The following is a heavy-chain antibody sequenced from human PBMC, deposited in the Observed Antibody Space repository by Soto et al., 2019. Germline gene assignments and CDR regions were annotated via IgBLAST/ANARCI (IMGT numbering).Heavy chain of an antibody. D-gene: IGHD4-17*01. CDR2: IYYSGST. J-gene: IGHJ5*02. V-gene: IGHV4-30-4*01. CDR3: ARATTETLDNWFDP. Sequence: TLSLTCTVSGGSISSGDYYWSWIRQPPGKGLEWIGYIYYSGSTYYNPSLKSRVTISVDTSKNQFSLKLSSVTAADTAVYYCARATTETLDNWFDPWGQATLVTVSS. CDR1: GGSISSGDYY.